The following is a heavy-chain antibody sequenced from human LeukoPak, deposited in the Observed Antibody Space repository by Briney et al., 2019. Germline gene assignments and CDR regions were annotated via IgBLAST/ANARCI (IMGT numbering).Heavy chain of an antibody. D-gene: IGHD6-13*01. CDR3: TRDSAAAGDY. CDR2: IKQDGTEK. CDR1: GFIFGSYW. J-gene: IGHJ4*02. Sequence: PGGSLRLSCAASGFIFGSYWMAWVRQAPGKGLEWVANIKQDGTEKNYVDSVKGRFTISRDNAKKSLYLQMNSLRVEDTALYYCTRDSAAAGDYWGQGTQVTVSS. V-gene: IGHV3-7*01.